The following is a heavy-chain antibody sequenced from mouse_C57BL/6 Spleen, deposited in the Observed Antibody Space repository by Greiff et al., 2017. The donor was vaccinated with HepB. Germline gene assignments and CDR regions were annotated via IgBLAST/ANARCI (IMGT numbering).Heavy chain of an antibody. D-gene: IGHD4-1*01. CDR3: ASRVTGTDY. J-gene: IGHJ2*01. V-gene: IGHV1-50*01. Sequence: QVQLKQPGAELVKPGASVKLSCKASGYTFTSYWMQWVKQRPGQGLEWIGEIVPSDSYTNYNQKFKGKATLTVDTSSSTAYMQLSSLTSEDSAVYYCASRVTGTDYWGQGTTLTVSS. CDR1: GYTFTSYW. CDR2: IVPSDSYT.